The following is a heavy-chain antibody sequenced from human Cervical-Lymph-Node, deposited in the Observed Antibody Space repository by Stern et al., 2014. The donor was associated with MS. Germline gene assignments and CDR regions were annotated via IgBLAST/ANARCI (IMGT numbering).Heavy chain of an antibody. V-gene: IGHV1-3*01. D-gene: IGHD3-22*01. CDR2: INAANGKS. Sequence: QVQLVQSGAAVKKPGASVKVSCKASGYTFTTYAIHWVRQAAGQRLEWMGWINAANGKSRYSHKFQDRVTITRDTSTSTAYMELSSLRSEDTAVYYCARDPHYYDSTGYCMDVWGQGTTVTVSS. J-gene: IGHJ6*02. CDR1: GYTFTTYA. CDR3: ARDPHYYDSTGYCMDV.